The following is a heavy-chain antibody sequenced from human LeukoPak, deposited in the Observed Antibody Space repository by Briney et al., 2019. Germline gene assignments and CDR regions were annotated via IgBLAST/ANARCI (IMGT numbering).Heavy chain of an antibody. J-gene: IGHJ5*02. D-gene: IGHD1-26*01. CDR3: TRVYGSGRYYSWFDP. CDR1: GFIFGDYA. Sequence: GGSLRLSCTASGFIFGDYAMSWVRQAPGKGLEWVGFIRSKGSEYAASVKGRFTISRDDSKSIAYLQMNSLKTEDTAVYYCTRVYGSGRYYSWFDPWGQGTLVTASS. V-gene: IGHV3-49*04. CDR2: IRSKGS.